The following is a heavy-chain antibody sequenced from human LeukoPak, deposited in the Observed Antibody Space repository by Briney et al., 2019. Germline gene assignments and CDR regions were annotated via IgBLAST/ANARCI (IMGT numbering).Heavy chain of an antibody. CDR1: GFTFSSYA. Sequence: GGSLRLSCAASGFTFSSYAMSWVRQAPGKGLEWVSAISGSGDRIIYADSVKGRFAISREDSKNTLYLQMNSLRVEDTAVYYCAKGVNYFVLEYWGRGTLVTISS. J-gene: IGHJ4*02. CDR2: ISGSGDRI. D-gene: IGHD3-10*02. V-gene: IGHV3-23*01. CDR3: AKGVNYFVLEY.